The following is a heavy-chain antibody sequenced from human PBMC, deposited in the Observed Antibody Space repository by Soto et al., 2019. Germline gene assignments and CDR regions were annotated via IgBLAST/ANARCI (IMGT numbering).Heavy chain of an antibody. J-gene: IGHJ4*02. CDR1: GDTFSSYT. Sequence: QVQLVQSGAEVKKPGSSVKVSCKTSGDTFSSYTITWVRQAPGQGLQWMGSIIPSVGLAKYAQKFQDRVTMTADTSTTTVYMELSILRSEDMTVDYCVINLARHDGWDRKEYWGQGPLVIFSS. CDR3: VINLARHDGWDRKEY. V-gene: IGHV1-69*02. CDR2: IIPSVGLA. D-gene: IGHD3-10*01.